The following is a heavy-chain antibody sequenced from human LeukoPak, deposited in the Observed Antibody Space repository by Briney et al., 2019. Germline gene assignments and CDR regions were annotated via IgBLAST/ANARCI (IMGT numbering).Heavy chain of an antibody. CDR2: INHSGST. CDR3: ARGRRGRPRHDLNYYMDV. CDR1: GGSFSGYY. D-gene: IGHD3-16*01. Sequence: SETLSLTCAVYGGSFSGYYWSWIRQPPGKGLEWIGEINHSGSTNYNPSLKSRVTISVDTSKNQFSLKLSSVTAADTAVYYCARGRRGRPRHDLNYYMDVWGKGTTVTVSS. V-gene: IGHV4-34*01. J-gene: IGHJ6*03.